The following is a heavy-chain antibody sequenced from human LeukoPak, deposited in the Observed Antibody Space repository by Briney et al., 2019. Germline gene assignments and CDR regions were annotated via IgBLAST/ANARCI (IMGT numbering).Heavy chain of an antibody. CDR3: AKTEYGSGSYSRVGWFDP. V-gene: IGHV3-23*01. D-gene: IGHD3-10*01. J-gene: IGHJ5*02. CDR1: GSTFSAYA. CDR2: ASGSGGTT. Sequence: PGGSLRLSCAASGSTFSAYAMSWVRQAPGKGLEWVSAASGSGGTTYYADSVMGRFSITRDNSKNTVYLQMNVLRAEDSAIYYCAKTEYGSGSYSRVGWFDPWGQGALVTVSS.